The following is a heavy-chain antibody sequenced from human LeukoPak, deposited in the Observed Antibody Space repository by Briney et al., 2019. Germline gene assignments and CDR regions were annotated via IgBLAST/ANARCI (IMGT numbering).Heavy chain of an antibody. V-gene: IGHV1-2*06. J-gene: IGHJ4*02. Sequence: ASVKVSCKASGYTFTGYHMHWVRQAPGQGLEWMGRINPNSGDTNYAQKFQGRVTMTRDTSISTAYMELSSLTSEDTAIYYCAREASDHSSSYYFWGQGTLVTVSS. CDR1: GYTFTGYH. CDR3: AREASDHSSSYYF. CDR2: INPNSGDT. D-gene: IGHD3-22*01.